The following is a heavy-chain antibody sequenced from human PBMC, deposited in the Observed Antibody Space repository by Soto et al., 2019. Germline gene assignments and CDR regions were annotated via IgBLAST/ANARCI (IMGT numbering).Heavy chain of an antibody. CDR2: ISGSGGST. CDR3: AKEGRGVVAANWFDP. J-gene: IGHJ5*02. V-gene: IGHV3-23*01. CDR1: GFTFSSYA. Sequence: EVPLLESGGGLVQPGGSLRLSCAASGFTFSSYAMSWVRQAPGKGLEWVSSISGSGGSTYYADSVKGRITISRDNSKNTLYLQMNSLRAEDTAVYYCAKEGRGVVAANWFDPWGQGTLVTVSS. D-gene: IGHD2-15*01.